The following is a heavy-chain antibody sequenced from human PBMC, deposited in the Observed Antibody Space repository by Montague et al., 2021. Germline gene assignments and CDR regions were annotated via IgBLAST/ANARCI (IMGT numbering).Heavy chain of an antibody. CDR1: GFTFDDYA. V-gene: IGHV3-9*01. J-gene: IGHJ4*02. CDR2: ISWNSGSI. CDR3: AKDAGIVVVPARHFDY. Sequence: SPRLSCAASGFTFDDYAMHWFRQTPGKGLEWVSGISWNSGSIGYADSVQGRFTISRDNARNSLYLQMNSLRAEDTALYYCAKDAGIVVVPARHFDYWGQGTLVTVSS. D-gene: IGHD2-2*01.